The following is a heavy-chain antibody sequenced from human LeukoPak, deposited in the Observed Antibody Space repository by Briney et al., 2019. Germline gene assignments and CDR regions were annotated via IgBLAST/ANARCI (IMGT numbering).Heavy chain of an antibody. Sequence: SETLSLTCTVSGVSISSSNSYWGWIRQPPGKGLEWIGSIYYSGNTYYNASVKSRVTIPIDSSKNQFSLKLSSVTAVDTAVYYCARVTGYMIEDYFDYWGQGTLVTVSS. CDR3: ARVTGYMIEDYFDY. D-gene: IGHD3-22*01. CDR2: IYYSGNT. V-gene: IGHV4-39*07. J-gene: IGHJ4*02. CDR1: GVSISSSNSY.